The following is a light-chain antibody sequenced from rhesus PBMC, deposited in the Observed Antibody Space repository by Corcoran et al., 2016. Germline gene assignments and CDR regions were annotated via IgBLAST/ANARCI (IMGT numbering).Light chain of an antibody. J-gene: IGKJ4*01. CDR1: QGISSW. V-gene: IGKV1-21*01. CDR3: PQYNSVPLT. Sequence: DVQMTQSPSSLSASVGDRVTITCRASQGISSWLAWYPQQPGKAPKLLIYKATRLQSGVPSRFSGTGSGTDFTLTIRSLQPEDFATYYCPQYNSVPLTFGGGTKVEIK. CDR2: KAT.